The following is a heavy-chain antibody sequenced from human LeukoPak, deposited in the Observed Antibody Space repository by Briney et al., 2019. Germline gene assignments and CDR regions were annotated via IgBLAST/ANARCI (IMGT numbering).Heavy chain of an antibody. Sequence: GGSLRLSCAASGFTFSSYDMHWVRQATGKGLEWVSAIGTAGDTYYPGSVKGRFTISRENAKNSLYLQMNSLRAEDTAVYYCARSNYDFWSGYPYYFDYWGQGTLVTVSS. CDR1: GFTFSSYD. CDR3: ARSNYDFWSGYPYYFDY. CDR2: IGTAGDT. J-gene: IGHJ4*02. V-gene: IGHV3-13*01. D-gene: IGHD3-3*01.